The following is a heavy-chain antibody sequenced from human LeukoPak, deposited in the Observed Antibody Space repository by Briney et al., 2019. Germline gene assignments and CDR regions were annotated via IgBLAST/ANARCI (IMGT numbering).Heavy chain of an antibody. J-gene: IGHJ4*02. Sequence: PGGSLRLSCAASGFTFDDYGMSWVRQAPGKGLEWVSGINWNGGSTGYADSVKGRFTISRDNAMNSLYLQMNSLRAEDTALYYCARGGEFIDYGSGSLTFDYWGQGTLVTVSS. CDR1: GFTFDDYG. V-gene: IGHV3-20*04. CDR3: ARGGEFIDYGSGSLTFDY. D-gene: IGHD3-10*01. CDR2: INWNGGST.